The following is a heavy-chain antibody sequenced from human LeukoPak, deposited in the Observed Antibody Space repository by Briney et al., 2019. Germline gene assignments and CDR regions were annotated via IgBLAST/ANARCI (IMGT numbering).Heavy chain of an antibody. V-gene: IGHV3-7*01. CDR3: ARDLVNDSISG. J-gene: IGHJ4*02. D-gene: IGHD3-22*01. Sequence: GGSLRLSCTASGFTFSNFWMGWVRQAPGKGLEWVANIKQDETEKFYLGSVKGRFTISRDNAKNSLYLQMNSLRAEDTAVYYCARDLVNDSISGWGQGTLVTVSS. CDR2: IKQDETEK. CDR1: GFTFSNFW.